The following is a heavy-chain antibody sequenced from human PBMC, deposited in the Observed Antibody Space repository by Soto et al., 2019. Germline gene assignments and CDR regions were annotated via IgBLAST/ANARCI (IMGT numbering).Heavy chain of an antibody. V-gene: IGHV1-2*04. Sequence: QVQLVQSGAEVRKPGASVTVSCRSSGDSFNDYYIHWVRQAPGQGFEWMGWINPNGGVTKYAQKVQGWVSMTRDTSIRTVYMQLSRLRSDDTAVYYCARESGLATATLDYYYFYMDVWGTGTTVTVSS. D-gene: IGHD5-12*01. CDR3: ARESGLATATLDYYYFYMDV. CDR2: INPNGGVT. CDR1: GDSFNDYY. J-gene: IGHJ6*03.